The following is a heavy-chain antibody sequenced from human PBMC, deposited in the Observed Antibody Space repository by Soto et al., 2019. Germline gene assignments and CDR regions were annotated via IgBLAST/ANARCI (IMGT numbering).Heavy chain of an antibody. CDR2: ISSSSSYI. CDR3: ARVHLSIAVAGTIGRAFDI. Sequence: KPGGSLRLSCAASGFTFSSYSMNWVRQAPGKGLEWVSSISSSSSYIYYADSVKGRFTISRDNAKNSLYLQMNSLRAEDTAVYYCARVHLSIAVAGTIGRAFDIWGQGTMVTVSS. D-gene: IGHD6-19*01. V-gene: IGHV3-21*01. CDR1: GFTFSSYS. J-gene: IGHJ3*02.